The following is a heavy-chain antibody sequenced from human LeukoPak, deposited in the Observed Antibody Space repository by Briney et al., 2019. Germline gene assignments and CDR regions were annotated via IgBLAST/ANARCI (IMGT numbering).Heavy chain of an antibody. D-gene: IGHD2-2*01. Sequence: ASVKVSCKVSGYTLTELSMHWVRQAPGKGLEWMGGFDPEDGETIYAQKFQGRVTMTEDTSTDTAYMELSSLRSEDTAVYYCATDTPLLRYCSSTSCYFAFDIWGQGTMVTVSS. CDR3: ATDTPLLRYCSSTSCYFAFDI. CDR1: GYTLTELS. V-gene: IGHV1-24*01. J-gene: IGHJ3*02. CDR2: FDPEDGET.